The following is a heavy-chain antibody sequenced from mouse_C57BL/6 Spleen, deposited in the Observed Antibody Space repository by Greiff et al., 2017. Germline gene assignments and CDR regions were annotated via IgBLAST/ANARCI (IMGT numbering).Heavy chain of an antibody. CDR2: INPNNGGT. CDR3: ARWGYGTSYEGYCDY. Sequence: EVQLQQSGPELVKPGASVKISCKASGYTFTDYYMNWVKQSHGKSLEWIGDINPNNGGTSYNQKFKGKATLTVDKSSSTAYMELLSLTSEDSAVYYCARWGYGTSYEGYCDYWGQGTTLTVSS. J-gene: IGHJ2*01. CDR1: GYTFTDYY. D-gene: IGHD1-1*01. V-gene: IGHV1-26*01.